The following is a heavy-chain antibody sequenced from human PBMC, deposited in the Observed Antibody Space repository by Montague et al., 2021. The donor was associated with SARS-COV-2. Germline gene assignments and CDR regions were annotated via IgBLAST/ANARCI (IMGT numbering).Heavy chain of an antibody. D-gene: IGHD4-17*01. CDR2: IRQGGSER. CDR3: ARGDYADYYGMDV. V-gene: IGHV3-7*01. CDR1: GFAFSNYW. J-gene: IGHJ6*02. Sequence: YRRLYCAASGFAFSNYWLNWVRQAPGKGLEWVANIRQGGSERHYVDSVKGRFTISRDNAKNSVYLQMNSLRVEDTAVYYCARGDYADYYGMDVWGQGTTVTVSS.